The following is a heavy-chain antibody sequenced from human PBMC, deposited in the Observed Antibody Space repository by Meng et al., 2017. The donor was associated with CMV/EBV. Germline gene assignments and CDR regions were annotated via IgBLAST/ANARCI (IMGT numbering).Heavy chain of an antibody. V-gene: IGHV1-2*02. CDR3: ARDRVVRIVGATTDWFDP. CDR2: INPNSGGT. Sequence: ASVKVSCKASGYTFTGYYMHWVRQAPGQGLEWMGWINPNSGGTNYAQKFQGRVTMIRDTSISTAYMELSRLRSDDTAVYYCARDRVVRIVGATTDWFDPWGQGTLVTVSS. CDR1: GYTFTGYY. D-gene: IGHD1-26*01. J-gene: IGHJ5*02.